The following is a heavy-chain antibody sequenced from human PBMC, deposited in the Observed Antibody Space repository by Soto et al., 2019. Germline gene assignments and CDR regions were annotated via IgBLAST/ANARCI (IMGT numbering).Heavy chain of an antibody. Sequence: PRGTLRLSCAAPGIGFSDNHIDWGRQAPGKGLEWVGRASNKAKDYTTIHVAPEKGRFIISRDDSKNSLYLQMNSLSTGDTAVYFCARLMGRSFDLCGQGVLVTVSS. D-gene: IGHD2-8*01. J-gene: IGHJ4*02. V-gene: IGHV3-72*01. CDR3: ARLMGRSFDL. CDR2: ASNKAKDYTT. CDR1: GIGFSDNH.